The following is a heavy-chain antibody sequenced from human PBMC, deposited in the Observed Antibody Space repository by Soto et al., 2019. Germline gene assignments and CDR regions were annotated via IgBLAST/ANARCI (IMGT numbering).Heavy chain of an antibody. CDR1: GFTFSACA. CDR2: ISSDGSNY. V-gene: IGHV3-30*18. Sequence: QVQLVESGGGVVQPGRSQRLSCAASGFTFSACAMHWVRQSPGKGLEWVAVISSDGSNYYYEDSVKGRFTISRDNSKNTXXLQMDSLRAEDTAVYYGAKEVGPAMTAITNWHFDLWGRGTLVTVSS. CDR3: AKEVGPAMTAITNWHFDL. D-gene: IGHD2-21*02. J-gene: IGHJ2*01.